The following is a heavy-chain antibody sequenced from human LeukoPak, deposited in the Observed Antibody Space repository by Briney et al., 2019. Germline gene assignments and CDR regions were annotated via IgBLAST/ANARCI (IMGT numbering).Heavy chain of an antibody. CDR2: INAGNGNT. D-gene: IGHD1-26*01. J-gene: IGHJ4*02. CDR3: ARDSGSYFFDS. V-gene: IGHV1-3*03. CDR1: GYTFTSHA. Sequence: ASVKVSCKASGYTFTSHAMHWVRQAPGQRLEWMGWINAGNGNTKCSQEFQGRVTITRDTSATTAYMELSSLRSEDMAVYYCARDSGSYFFDSWGQGTLVTVSS.